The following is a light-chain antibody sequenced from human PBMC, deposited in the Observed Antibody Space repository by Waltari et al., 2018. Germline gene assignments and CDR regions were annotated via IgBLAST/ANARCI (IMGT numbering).Light chain of an antibody. V-gene: IGLV2-14*03. CDR1: SSDVVGYDS. J-gene: IGLJ1*01. Sequence: QSALTPPASVSGSPGQSITISCTGTSSDVVGYDSVPWYQHLPGKAPKLIIFDVNNRPSGISNRFSGSKSGNTASLTISGLQAEDEADYYGSSYRSSDAYVFGTGTKVTVL. CDR2: DVN. CDR3: SSYRSSDAYV.